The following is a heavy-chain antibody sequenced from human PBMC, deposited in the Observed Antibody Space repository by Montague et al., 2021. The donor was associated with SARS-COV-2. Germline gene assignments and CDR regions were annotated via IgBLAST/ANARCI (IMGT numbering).Heavy chain of an antibody. CDR3: VRGGQQPL. D-gene: IGHD6-13*01. V-gene: IGHV3-30*04. CDR2: ISNDGTNQ. Sequence: SLRLSCAASDFSFTSDSMHWVRQAPDRGLEWVAAISNDGTNQYYVASVEGRFSVSRDISKNTVFLQMDSLRPDDSAVYYCVRGGQQPLWGQGTLVTVSS. J-gene: IGHJ4*02. CDR1: DFSFTSDS.